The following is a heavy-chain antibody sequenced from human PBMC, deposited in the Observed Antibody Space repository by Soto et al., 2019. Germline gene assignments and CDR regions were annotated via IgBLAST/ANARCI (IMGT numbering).Heavy chain of an antibody. CDR2: IWYDGSNK. Sequence: GGSLRLSCAASGFTFSSYGMHWVRQAPGKGLEWVAVIWYDGSNKYYADSVKGRFTISRDNSKNTLYLQMNSLRAEDTAVYYCARDHGGGYFDWSNWFDPWGQGTLVTVSS. CDR1: GFTFSSYG. J-gene: IGHJ5*02. D-gene: IGHD3-9*01. CDR3: ARDHGGGYFDWSNWFDP. V-gene: IGHV3-33*01.